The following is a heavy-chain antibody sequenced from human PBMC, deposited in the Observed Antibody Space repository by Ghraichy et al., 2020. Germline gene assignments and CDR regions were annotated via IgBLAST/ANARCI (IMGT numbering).Heavy chain of an antibody. CDR1: GFTFSSYG. D-gene: IGHD3-22*01. J-gene: IGHJ4*02. Sequence: GGSLRLSCAASGFTFSSYGMHWVRQAPGKGLEWVAVIWYDGSNKYYADSVKGRFTISRDNSKNTLYLQMNSLRAEDTAVYYCARGFAPIHYYDSSGYYTGGLDYWGQGTLVTVSS. CDR3: ARGFAPIHYYDSSGYYTGGLDY. CDR2: IWYDGSNK. V-gene: IGHV3-33*01.